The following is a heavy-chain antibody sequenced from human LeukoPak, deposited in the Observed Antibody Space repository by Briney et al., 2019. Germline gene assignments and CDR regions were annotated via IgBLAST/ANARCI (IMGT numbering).Heavy chain of an antibody. CDR2: IYPRDGST. CDR3: ARDQEGFDY. Sequence: ASVKVSCKASGYIFTNYEMNWVRQAPGQGLEWMGMIYPRDGSTSYAQKFQGRVTVTRDTSTSTVHMELSGLRSEDTAVYYCARDQEGFDYWGQGTLVTVSS. CDR1: GYIFTNYE. V-gene: IGHV1-46*01. J-gene: IGHJ4*02.